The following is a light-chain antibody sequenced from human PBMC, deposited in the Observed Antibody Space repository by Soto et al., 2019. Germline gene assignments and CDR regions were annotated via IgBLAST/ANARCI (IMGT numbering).Light chain of an antibody. CDR2: DVS. CDR1: SSDVGGYNY. CDR3: SSYTSRKSLV. J-gene: IGLJ2*01. Sequence: QSVLTQPPSASGSPGQSVTISCTGTSSDVGGYNYVSWYQQHPGKAPKLIIYDVSNRPSGVSNRFSGSKSGNTASLAISGLQAEDEADYYCSSYTSRKSLVFGGGTKLTVL. V-gene: IGLV2-14*03.